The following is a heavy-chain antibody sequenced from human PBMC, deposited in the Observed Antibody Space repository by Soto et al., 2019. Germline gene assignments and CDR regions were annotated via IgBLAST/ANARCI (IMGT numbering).Heavy chain of an antibody. CDR1: GFTFDDYA. J-gene: IGHJ6*02. CDR3: AKDLGYSYGPAYYYYYYGMDV. D-gene: IGHD5-18*01. CDR2: ISWNSGSI. V-gene: IGHV3-9*01. Sequence: PGGSLRLSCAASGFTFDDYAMHWVRQAPGKGLEWVSGISWNSGSIGYADSVKGRSTISRDNAKNSLYLQMNSLRAEDTALYYCAKDLGYSYGPAYYYYYYGMDVWGQGTTVTVSS.